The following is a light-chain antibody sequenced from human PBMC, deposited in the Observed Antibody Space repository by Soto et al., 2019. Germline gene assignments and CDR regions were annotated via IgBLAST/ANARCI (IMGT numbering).Light chain of an antibody. CDR3: QQYGSSPLT. J-gene: IGKJ4*01. CDR1: QRVSSSY. CDR2: DAS. V-gene: IGKV3D-20*01. Sequence: ETVVTQSPGTRSLSPRERATLSCRDGQRVSSSYLAWYQQKPGLAPKLLIYDASSMESGIPYRFSGSGSGTDFTLTISRLEPDDFAVYYCQQYGSSPLTFGGGTKVDIK.